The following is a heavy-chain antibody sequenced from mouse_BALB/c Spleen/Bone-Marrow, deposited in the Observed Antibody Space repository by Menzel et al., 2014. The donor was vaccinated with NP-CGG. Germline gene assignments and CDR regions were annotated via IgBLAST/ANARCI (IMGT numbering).Heavy chain of an antibody. CDR2: ILPGSGST. Sequence: VQVVESGAELMKPGASVKISCKATGYTFSSYWIEWVKQRPGHGLEWIGEILPGSGSTNYNEKFKGKATFTADTSSNTAYMQLSSLISEDSAVYYCARGGYYGSSYEDYAMDYWGQGTSVTVSS. J-gene: IGHJ4*01. D-gene: IGHD1-1*01. CDR1: GYTFSSYW. CDR3: ARGGYYGSSYEDYAMDY. V-gene: IGHV1-9*01.